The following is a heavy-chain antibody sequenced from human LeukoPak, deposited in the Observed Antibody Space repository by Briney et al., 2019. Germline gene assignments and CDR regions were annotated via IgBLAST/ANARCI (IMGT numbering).Heavy chain of an antibody. CDR1: GFTFSSAA. Sequence: GGSLRLSCAASGFTFSSAAMTWVRQAPGKGLEWVSTITGSDDRTYYADSVKGRFTISRDNSKNTLYLQMNSLRAEDTAVYYCAKDGSGSSKGDYWGQGTLVTVSS. V-gene: IGHV3-23*01. D-gene: IGHD3-10*01. CDR3: AKDGSGSSKGDY. CDR2: ITGSDDRT. J-gene: IGHJ4*02.